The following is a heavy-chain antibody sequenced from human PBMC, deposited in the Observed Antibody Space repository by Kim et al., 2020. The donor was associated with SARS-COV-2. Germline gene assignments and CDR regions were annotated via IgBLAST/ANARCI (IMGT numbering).Heavy chain of an antibody. CDR2: ISYDGSNK. D-gene: IGHD5-12*01. V-gene: IGHV3-30-3*01. Sequence: GGSLRLSCAASGFTFSSYAMHWVRQAPGKGLEWVAVISYDGSNKYYADSVKGRFTISRDNSKNTLYLQMNSLRAEDTDVYYCARGNWGYSGERDYWGQGT. CDR3: ARGNWGYSGERDY. CDR1: GFTFSSYA. J-gene: IGHJ4*02.